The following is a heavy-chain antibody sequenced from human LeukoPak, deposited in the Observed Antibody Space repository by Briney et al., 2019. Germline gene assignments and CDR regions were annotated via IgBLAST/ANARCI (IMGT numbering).Heavy chain of an antibody. CDR2: ISGSGDIT. J-gene: IGHJ4*02. D-gene: IGHD3-10*01. V-gene: IGHV3-23*01. Sequence: GGSLTFSCAASGFTFDTHAMTWVRQAPGKGLEYVSLISGSGDITYYAHSLKDRFTISRDNSKTTLYLQMHSLRAEDTAMYYCAARPGDLAVPFDYWGQGTLVIVSS. CDR3: AARPGDLAVPFDY. CDR1: GFTFDTHA.